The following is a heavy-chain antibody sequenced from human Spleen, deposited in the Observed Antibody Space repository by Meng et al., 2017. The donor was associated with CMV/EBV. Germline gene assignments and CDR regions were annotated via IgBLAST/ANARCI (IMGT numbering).Heavy chain of an antibody. CDR1: GFTFSSYA. V-gene: IGHV3-48*04. J-gene: IGHJ4*02. CDR2: ITSGSSTT. D-gene: IGHD4-23*01. CDR3: AREGRPAVRADFDC. Sequence: GESLKISCAASGFTFSSYAMSWVRQAPGKGPEWISYITSGSSTTYYADSVKGRFTISRDNDRNSLYLQMNILRAEDTAVYYCAREGRPAVRADFDCWGQGSLVTVSS.